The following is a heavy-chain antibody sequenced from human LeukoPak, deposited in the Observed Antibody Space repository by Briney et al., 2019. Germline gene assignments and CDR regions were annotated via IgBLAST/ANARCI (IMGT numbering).Heavy chain of an antibody. J-gene: IGHJ5*02. CDR2: ISPIFGTG. CDR3: ARDLVGQVKERPYYWFDP. Sequence: SVKVSCKAPGGTFSSYAISWVRQAPGQGLDWMGGISPIFGTGNYAQKFQGRVTITADKSTSTAYMELSSLRSEDTAVYYCARDLVGQVKERPYYWFDPWGQGTLVTVSS. D-gene: IGHD1-1*01. V-gene: IGHV1-69*06. CDR1: GGTFSSYA.